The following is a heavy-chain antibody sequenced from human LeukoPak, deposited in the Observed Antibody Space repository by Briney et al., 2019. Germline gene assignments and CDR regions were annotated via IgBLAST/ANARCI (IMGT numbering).Heavy chain of an antibody. CDR2: INTYNGNT. J-gene: IGHJ4*02. D-gene: IGHD2-15*01. V-gene: IGHV1-18*01. Sequence: ASVKVSCKASGYTFTSYAINWVRQAPGQGFEWMGWINTYNGNTNYAQKLQGRVTMTADKSTSTAYMEPRSLRSDDTAVYHCARGGSRMVTYGSLDYWGQGSLVTVSS. CDR1: GYTFTSYA. CDR3: ARGGSRMVTYGSLDY.